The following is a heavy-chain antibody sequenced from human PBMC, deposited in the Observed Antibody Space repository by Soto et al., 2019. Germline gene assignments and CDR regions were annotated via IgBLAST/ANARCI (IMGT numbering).Heavy chain of an antibody. CDR2: ISYDGSNK. V-gene: IGHV3-30*03. J-gene: IGHJ4*02. CDR3: AGYTRATIISYGR. CDR1: GFTFNSYD. D-gene: IGHD5-12*01. Sequence: HPGGSLRLSCAASGFTFNSYDMHWVRQAPGKGLEWVAVISYDGSNKYYAYSVKGRFTITRDNSKDTLYLQMNSLRVEDTAMYYCAGYTRATIISYGRWGQGTLVTVSS.